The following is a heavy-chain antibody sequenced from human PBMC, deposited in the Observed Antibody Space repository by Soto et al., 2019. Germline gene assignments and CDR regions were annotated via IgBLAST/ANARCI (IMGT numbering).Heavy chain of an antibody. Sequence: ESLSLTCPVSGVSINSSSYFWGWIRQPPGKGLEWVGSIDYSWSTYYNPSRKSRVTISVDTSKSQFTLRLTSVTAADTAVYFCARSGSGWSSDYFDPWGQGTQVTVYS. J-gene: IGHJ4*02. CDR1: GVSINSSSYF. V-gene: IGHV4-39*01. CDR3: ARSGSGWSSDYFDP. CDR2: IDYSWST. D-gene: IGHD6-19*01.